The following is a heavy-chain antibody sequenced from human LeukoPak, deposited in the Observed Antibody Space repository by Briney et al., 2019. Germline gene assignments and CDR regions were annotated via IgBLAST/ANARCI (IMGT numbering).Heavy chain of an antibody. J-gene: IGHJ6*03. Sequence: KPSETLSLTCTVSGGSISSYYWSWIRPPAGKGLEWIGRIYTSGSTNYNPSLKSRVTISVDKSKNQFSLKLSSVTAADTAVYYCATTTVTTEYYYYYYMDVWGKGTTVTVSS. V-gene: IGHV4-4*07. CDR1: GGSISSYY. CDR3: ATTTVTTEYYYYYYMDV. CDR2: IYTSGST. D-gene: IGHD4-11*01.